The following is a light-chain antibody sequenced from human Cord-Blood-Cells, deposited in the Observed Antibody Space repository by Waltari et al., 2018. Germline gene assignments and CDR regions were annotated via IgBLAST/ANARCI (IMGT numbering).Light chain of an antibody. Sequence: QSVLTQPPSVSGAPGQSVTISCTWRSSNIGAGHDVTWYQQLPGTAPKLLIYGNSNRPSGVPDRFSGSKSGTSASLAITGLQAEDEADYYCQSYDSSLSGWVFGGGTKLTVL. J-gene: IGLJ3*02. V-gene: IGLV1-40*01. CDR1: SSNIGAGHD. CDR2: GNS. CDR3: QSYDSSLSGWV.